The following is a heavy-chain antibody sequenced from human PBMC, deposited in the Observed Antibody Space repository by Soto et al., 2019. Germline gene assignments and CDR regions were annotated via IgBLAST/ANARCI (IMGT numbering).Heavy chain of an antibody. CDR2: IYFSGSA. V-gene: IGHV4-39*07. CDR3: AREGYDILTGQKPVFDY. Sequence: PSETLSLTCTVSGGSISGSSYFWCWIRHPPGKGLEWIGCIYFSGSASYNPSLKSRLTISVDTSTNQFSLKLSSVTAADTAVYYCAREGYDILTGQKPVFDYWGQGTLVTVSS. D-gene: IGHD3-9*01. CDR1: GGSISGSSYF. J-gene: IGHJ4*02.